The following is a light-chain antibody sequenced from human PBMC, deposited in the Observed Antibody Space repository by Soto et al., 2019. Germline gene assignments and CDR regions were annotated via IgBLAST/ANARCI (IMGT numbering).Light chain of an antibody. CDR3: QQYNDWYS. V-gene: IGKV3D-15*01. CDR1: QSVSIH. Sequence: EVLMTQSPATLSVSPRERATLSCRASQSVSIHLAWYQQKPGQAPRLLIYGASTRATGIPARFSGSGSGTEFTLTIRSLQSEDFAVYYCQQYNDWYSFGPGYTVEIK. CDR2: GAS. J-gene: IGKJ3*01.